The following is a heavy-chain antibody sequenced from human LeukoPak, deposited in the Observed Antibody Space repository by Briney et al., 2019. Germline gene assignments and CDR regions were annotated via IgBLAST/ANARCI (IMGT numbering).Heavy chain of an antibody. CDR1: GYTFTSYY. V-gene: IGHV1-46*03. D-gene: IGHD2-2*01. CDR3: ARDDRLTDIVVVPAPTSLDY. Sequence: ASVKVSCKASGYTFTSYYMHWVRQAPGQGLEWMGIINPSGGSTSYAQKFQGRVTMTRDTSTSTVYMELSSLRSEDAAVYYCARDDRLTDIVVVPAPTSLDYWGPGTLVTVSS. J-gene: IGHJ4*02. CDR2: INPSGGST.